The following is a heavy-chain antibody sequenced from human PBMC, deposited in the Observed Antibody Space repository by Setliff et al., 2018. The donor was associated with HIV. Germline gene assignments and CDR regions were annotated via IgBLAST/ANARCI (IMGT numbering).Heavy chain of an antibody. CDR2: IYTSGST. J-gene: IGHJ5*02. D-gene: IGHD1-7*01. CDR1: GGSINNYY. Sequence: PSETLSLTCTVSGGSINNYYWSWIRQPAGKGLEWIGRIYTSGSTNYNPSLKSRVTISVDTSKNQFSLKLSSVTAADTAVYYCARRAVQDGTVTSSNWFDPWGQGTLVTVSS. CDR3: ARRAVQDGTVTSSNWFDP. V-gene: IGHV4-4*07.